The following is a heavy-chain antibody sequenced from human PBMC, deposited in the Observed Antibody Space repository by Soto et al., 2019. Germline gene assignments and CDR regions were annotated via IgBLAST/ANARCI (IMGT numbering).Heavy chain of an antibody. V-gene: IGHV3-21*01. D-gene: IGHD6-19*01. J-gene: IGHJ4*02. Sequence: EVQLVESGGGLVKPGGSLRLSCAASGFTFSSYSMNWVRQAPGKGLEWVSSISSSSSYIYYADSVKGRFTISRDNAKNSLYLQMNSLRAEDTAVYYCARDLGIAVAGTYYFDYWGQGTLVTVSS. CDR3: ARDLGIAVAGTYYFDY. CDR1: GFTFSSYS. CDR2: ISSSSSYI.